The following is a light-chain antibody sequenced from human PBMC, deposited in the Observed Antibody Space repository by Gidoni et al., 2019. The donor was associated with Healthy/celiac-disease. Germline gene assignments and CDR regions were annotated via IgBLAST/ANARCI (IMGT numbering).Light chain of an antibody. CDR3: MQALQTPLT. CDR1: QSLLHSNGYNY. CDR2: LGS. Sequence: DIVMTQSPLSRPVTPGEPASISCRSSQSLLHSNGYNYLDWYLQKPGQSPQLLIYLGSNRASGVPDRFSGSGSGTDFTLKISRVEAEDVGVYYCMQALQTPLTFGGXTKVEIK. V-gene: IGKV2-28*01. J-gene: IGKJ4*01.